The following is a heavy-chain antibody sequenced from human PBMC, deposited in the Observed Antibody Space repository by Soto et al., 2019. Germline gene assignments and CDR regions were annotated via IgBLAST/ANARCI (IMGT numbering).Heavy chain of an antibody. CDR1: GGTFGDYG. CDR2: ISGSGGST. Sequence: GGSLRVWWGAAGGTFGDYGGSWVRKAPGKGLEWVSAISGSGGSTYYADSVKGRFTISRDNSKNTLYLQMNSLRAEVTAVYNCAQPGGPYNWRDPRGQGTLVTVSS. D-gene: IGHD2-15*01. V-gene: IGHV3-23*01. J-gene: IGHJ5*02. CDR3: AQPGGPYNWRDP.